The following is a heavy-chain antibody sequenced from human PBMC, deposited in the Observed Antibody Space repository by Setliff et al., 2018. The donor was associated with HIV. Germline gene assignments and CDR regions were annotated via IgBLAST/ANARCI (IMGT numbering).Heavy chain of an antibody. CDR3: ARAQDNYYDSSGYSFDS. D-gene: IGHD3-22*01. Sequence: QPGGSLRLSCAASGFTFSSYWMHWVRQAPGKGLVWVFGMNTDGSSTRYADSVKGRFTISRDNAKNTLFLQMNCLRAEDTAVYYCARAQDNYYDSSGYSFDSWGQGSLVTVSS. J-gene: IGHJ4*02. CDR2: MNTDGSST. CDR1: GFTFSSYW. V-gene: IGHV3-74*01.